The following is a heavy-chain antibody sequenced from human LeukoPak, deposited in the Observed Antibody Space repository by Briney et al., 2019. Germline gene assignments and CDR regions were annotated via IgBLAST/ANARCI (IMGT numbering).Heavy chain of an antibody. J-gene: IGHJ3*02. CDR3: ARGGSNDAFDI. Sequence: GGSLRLSCAASGFTFSSYSMNWVRQAPGKGLEWVSYISSSSSTIYYADSVKGRFTISRDNSKNTLYLQMNSLRAEDTAVYYCARGGSNDAFDIWGQGTMVTVSS. V-gene: IGHV3-48*01. D-gene: IGHD5-24*01. CDR2: ISSSSSTI. CDR1: GFTFSSYS.